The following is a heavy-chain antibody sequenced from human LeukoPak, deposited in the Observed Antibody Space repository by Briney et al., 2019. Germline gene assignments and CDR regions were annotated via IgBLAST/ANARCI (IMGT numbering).Heavy chain of an antibody. Sequence: VGSLRLSCAASGFIFKKYWMNWVRQVPGKGLECLANIKEDGSETYYADSVKGRFTISRDNPKNLLFLQINSLRVEDTAVYYCARETPRRGETRDGYRWGQGTVVTVSS. D-gene: IGHD5-24*01. CDR2: IKEDGSET. CDR3: ARETPRRGETRDGYR. J-gene: IGHJ4*02. CDR1: GFIFKKYW. V-gene: IGHV3-7*01.